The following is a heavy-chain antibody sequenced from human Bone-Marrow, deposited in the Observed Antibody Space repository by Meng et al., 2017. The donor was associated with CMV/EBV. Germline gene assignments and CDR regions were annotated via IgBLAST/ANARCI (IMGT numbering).Heavy chain of an antibody. CDR3: ARGDSSAYYTGPYAFDI. Sequence: ASVKVSSKASGYTFTGYYMHWVRQAPGQGLEWMGWISAYNGNTNFAQNLQGRVTITADTSTSTAYMELRSLRSDDTAVYYCARGDSSAYYTGPYAFDIWGQGTMVTVSS. CDR2: ISAYNGNT. V-gene: IGHV1-18*04. D-gene: IGHD3-22*01. CDR1: GYTFTGYY. J-gene: IGHJ3*02.